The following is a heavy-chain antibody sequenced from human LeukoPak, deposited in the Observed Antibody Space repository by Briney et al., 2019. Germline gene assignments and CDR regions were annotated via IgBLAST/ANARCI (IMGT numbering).Heavy chain of an antibody. V-gene: IGHV4-34*01. CDR2: INHSGST. J-gene: IGHJ4*02. CDR3: ARGRGYRYSFDY. CDR1: GGSFSGYY. D-gene: IGHD3-16*02. Sequence: PSETLSLTCAVYGGSFSGYYWSWIRQPPGKGLEWIGEINHSGSTNYNPSLKSRVTISVDTSKNQFSLKLSSVTAADTAVYYCARGRGYRYSFDYLGQGTLVTVSS.